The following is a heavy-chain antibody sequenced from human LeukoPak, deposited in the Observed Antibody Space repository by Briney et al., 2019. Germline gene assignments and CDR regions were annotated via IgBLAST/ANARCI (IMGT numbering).Heavy chain of an antibody. D-gene: IGHD3-9*01. Sequence: PSETLSLTCTVSGGSISSSSYYWGWIRQPPGKGLEWIGSIYYSGSTYYNPSLKGRVTISVDTSKNQFSLKLSSVTAADTAVYYCARQGRPHFDWLLRAFDPWGQGTLVTVSS. CDR3: ARQGRPHFDWLLRAFDP. CDR1: GGSISSSSYY. V-gene: IGHV4-39*01. CDR2: IYYSGST. J-gene: IGHJ5*02.